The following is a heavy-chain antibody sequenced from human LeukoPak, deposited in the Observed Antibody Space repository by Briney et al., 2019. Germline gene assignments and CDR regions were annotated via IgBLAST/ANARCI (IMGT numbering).Heavy chain of an antibody. CDR3: SRNADHDW. V-gene: IGHV3-15*01. CDR2: IKRQTEGWTK. D-gene: IGHD1-14*01. J-gene: IGHJ4*02. Sequence: PGGSLRLSCAASGFTFSNAWMSWVRQAPEKGLEWVARIKRQTEGWTKDYAAPVKGRFTISRDDSKSTVYLQMNSLEIEDTAVYYCSRNADHDWWGQGTLVTVSS. CDR1: GFTFSNAW.